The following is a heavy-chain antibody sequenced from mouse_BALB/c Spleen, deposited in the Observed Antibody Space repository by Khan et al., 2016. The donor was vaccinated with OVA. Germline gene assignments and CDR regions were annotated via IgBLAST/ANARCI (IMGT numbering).Heavy chain of an antibody. J-gene: IGHJ4*01. CDR3: ARKRGVHYNMDF. Sequence: VKLEESGPGLVQPSQSLSITCTVSGFSLTNYGVHWIRQSPGRGLEWLGLIWSGGNTDYNAAFISRLTISKDNTKNQVFFKMNSLQADDTAIYYCARKRGVHYNMDFWGQGISVTVSS. CDR2: IWSGGNT. V-gene: IGHV2-2*01. CDR1: GFSLTNYG.